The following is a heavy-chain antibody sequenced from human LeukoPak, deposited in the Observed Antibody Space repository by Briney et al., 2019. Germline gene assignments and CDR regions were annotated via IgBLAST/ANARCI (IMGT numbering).Heavy chain of an antibody. J-gene: IGHJ3*01. CDR3: ARVKNGQWLVPVAFDV. D-gene: IGHD6-19*01. Sequence: GGSLRLSCAASGLTFSSYWMSWVRQAPGKGLEWVANIKQDGSEKYYVDSVKGRFTISRDNAKNSLYLQMNSLRAEDTAVYYCARVKNGQWLVPVAFDVWGQGTMVTVSS. CDR1: GLTFSSYW. CDR2: IKQDGSEK. V-gene: IGHV3-7*01.